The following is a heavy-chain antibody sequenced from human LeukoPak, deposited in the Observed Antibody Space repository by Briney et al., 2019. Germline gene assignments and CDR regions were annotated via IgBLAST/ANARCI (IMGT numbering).Heavy chain of an antibody. J-gene: IGHJ6*03. D-gene: IGHD5-18*01. CDR3: ARDLFSDFITAMVFYYYYYMDV. CDR1: GDSVSSNSAA. Sequence: PSQTLSLTCALSGDSVSSNSAAWNWIRQSPSRGLEWLGRTYYRSKWYNDYAVSVKSRITINPDTSKNQFSLQLNSVTPEDTAVYYCARDLFSDFITAMVFYYYYYMDVWGKGTTVTISS. CDR2: TYYRSKWYN. V-gene: IGHV6-1*01.